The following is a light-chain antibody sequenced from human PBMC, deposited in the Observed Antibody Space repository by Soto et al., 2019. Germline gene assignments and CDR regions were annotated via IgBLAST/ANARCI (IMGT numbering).Light chain of an antibody. V-gene: IGKV3-20*01. CDR2: TAS. CDR3: QQYGSSPQT. Sequence: ETVLTQSPGTLSLSPGDRATLSCRASQTVSSNFLAWFQQKPGQAPRLLIYTASNRAAGIQDRFSGSGSGTDFTLTISRLEPEDFAVYYCQQYGSSPQTFGQGTKVDIK. J-gene: IGKJ1*01. CDR1: QTVSSNF.